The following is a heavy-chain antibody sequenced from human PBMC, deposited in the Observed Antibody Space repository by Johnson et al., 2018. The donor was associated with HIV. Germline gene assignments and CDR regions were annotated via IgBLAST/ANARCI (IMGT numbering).Heavy chain of an antibody. CDR2: ISSDGSST. J-gene: IGHJ3*02. Sequence: QVQLVESGGGLVQPGGSLRLSCAASGFTFSDYYMSWVRQAPGKGLEWVSYISSDGSSTYYADSVKGRFTISRENAKNSLYLQMNSLRAGDTAVYYCARGRPYDKLWSGEDAFDIWGQGTMVTVSS. CDR3: ARGRPYDKLWSGEDAFDI. D-gene: IGHD3-3*01. V-gene: IGHV3-11*04. CDR1: GFTFSDYY.